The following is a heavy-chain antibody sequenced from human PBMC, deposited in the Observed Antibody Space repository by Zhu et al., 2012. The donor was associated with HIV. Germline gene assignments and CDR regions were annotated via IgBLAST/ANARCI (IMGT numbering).Heavy chain of an antibody. CDR3: ASSSSGYGYFDY. J-gene: IGHJ4*02. CDR2: IFHSGSP. CDR1: RYSISRGYY. D-gene: IGHD5-18*01. V-gene: IGHV4-38-2*01. Sequence: QVQLQESGPRLVKSSQTLSLTCGVSRYSISRGYYWAWIRQPPGKGLEWIATIFHSGSPHYNPSLKNRVSVSVDTSKNQYSLKLTSVTAADTAVYYCASSSSGYGYFDYWGREPWSPSPQ.